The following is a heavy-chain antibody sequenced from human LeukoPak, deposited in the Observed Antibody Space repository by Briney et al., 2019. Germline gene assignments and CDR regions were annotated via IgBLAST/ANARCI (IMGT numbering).Heavy chain of an antibody. CDR1: GFTVSFNS. CDR2: IYSDGRT. J-gene: IGHJ6*03. CDR3: AKNLRALSYMDV. Sequence: GGSLRLSCAASGFTVSFNSMTWVREARGKGLEGVSVIYSDGRTFYADSVKGRFTISRDITKNTVYLQMNSLRTEDTAVYYCAKNLRALSYMDVWGKRTTVTVSS. D-gene: IGHD3-16*01. V-gene: IGHV3-66*02.